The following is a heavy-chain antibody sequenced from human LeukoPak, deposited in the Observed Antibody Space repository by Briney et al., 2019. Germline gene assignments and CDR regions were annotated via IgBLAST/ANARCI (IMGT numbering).Heavy chain of an antibody. CDR3: ARAFWSGYIFDY. D-gene: IGHD3-3*01. CDR1: GGTFSSYA. Sequence: GASVKVSCKASGGTFSSYAISWVRQAPGQGLELMGGIIPIFGTANYAQKFQGRVTITADESTSTAYMELSSLRSEDTAVYYCARAFWSGYIFDYWGQGTLVTVSS. J-gene: IGHJ4*02. V-gene: IGHV1-69*13. CDR2: IIPIFGTA.